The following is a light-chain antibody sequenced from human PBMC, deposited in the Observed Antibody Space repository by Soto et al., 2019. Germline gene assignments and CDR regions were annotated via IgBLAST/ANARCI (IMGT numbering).Light chain of an antibody. CDR3: QQYKSFSLT. Sequence: DIQMTQSPSTLSASVGDRVTITCRASQSIDSWLAWYQQKPGKAPNLLIYKTFNLESGVPSRFSGSGSGTEFSLTISSLQPDDFATYYCQQYKSFSLTFGGGTRVEVK. CDR1: QSIDSW. J-gene: IGKJ4*01. CDR2: KTF. V-gene: IGKV1-5*03.